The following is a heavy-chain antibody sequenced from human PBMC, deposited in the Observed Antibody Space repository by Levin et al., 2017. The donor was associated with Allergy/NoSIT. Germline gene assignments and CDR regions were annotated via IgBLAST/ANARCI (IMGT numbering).Heavy chain of an antibody. J-gene: IGHJ6*02. V-gene: IGHV3-11*01. CDR1: GFSFSDYY. CDR3: ASGYSFGHFYYSGMDV. CDR2: ISSNGSAI. Sequence: LGESLKISCAASGFSFSDYYMTWIRQAPGKGLEWISFISSNGSAIYYADSVKGRFTISRDNAKNSLYLQMNSLRAEDTAVYYCASGYSFGHFYYSGMDVWGQGTTVTVSS. D-gene: IGHD5-18*01.